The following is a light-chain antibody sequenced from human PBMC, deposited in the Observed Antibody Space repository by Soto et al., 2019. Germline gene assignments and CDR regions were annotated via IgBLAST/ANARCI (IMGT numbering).Light chain of an antibody. J-gene: IGKJ2*01. CDR1: QSVTSRH. CDR3: QLYDDLPLYT. CDR2: GTS. V-gene: IGKV3-20*01. Sequence: EVVLTQSPGTLSLSPGERATLSCRASQSVTSRHLTWYQQKRGQAPRLLIYGTSTRATGSPCRFSGSGSGTDFTLTISRLEPEDFAVYYCQLYDDLPLYTFGQGTNLEI.